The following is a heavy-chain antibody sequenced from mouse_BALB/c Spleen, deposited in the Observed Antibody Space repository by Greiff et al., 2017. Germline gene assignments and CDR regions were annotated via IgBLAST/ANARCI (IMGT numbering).Heavy chain of an antibody. CDR1: GFTFSSYA. CDR3: ARGQIYYGNYDAMDY. CDR2: ISSGGST. D-gene: IGHD2-1*01. V-gene: IGHV5-6-5*01. J-gene: IGHJ4*01. Sequence: DVKLVESGGGLVKPGGSLKLSCAASGFTFSSYAMSWVRQTPEKRLEWVASISSGGSTYYPDSVKGRFTISRDNARNILYLQMSSLRSEDTAMYYCARGQIYYGNYDAMDYWGQGTSVTVSS.